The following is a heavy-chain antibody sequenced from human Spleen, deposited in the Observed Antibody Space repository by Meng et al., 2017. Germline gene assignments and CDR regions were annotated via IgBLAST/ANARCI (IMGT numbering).Heavy chain of an antibody. V-gene: IGHV3-73*01. CDR2: IRSKANSHAT. D-gene: IGHD3-10*01. CDR3: TRGEY. Sequence: GGSLRLSCAASGFGFSGTALHWVRQASGKGLEWVGRIRSKANSHATAYAASVKGRFTISRDDSKNTAYLQMNSLKTEDTAVYYCTRGEYWGQGTLVTVSS. CDR1: GFGFSGTA. J-gene: IGHJ4*02.